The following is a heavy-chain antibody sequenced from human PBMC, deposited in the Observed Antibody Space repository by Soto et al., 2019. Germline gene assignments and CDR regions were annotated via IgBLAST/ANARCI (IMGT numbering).Heavy chain of an antibody. CDR2: ISYDGSNK. J-gene: IGHJ6*02. V-gene: IGHV3-30-3*01. CDR1: GFTFSSHA. CDR3: ARDLKKVIYYYGSGTVSNGMDV. D-gene: IGHD3-10*01. Sequence: GGSLRLSCAASGFTFSSHAMHWVRQAPGKGLEWVAVISYDGSNKYYADSVKGRFTISRDNSKNTLYLQMNSLRAEDTAVYYCARDLKKVIYYYGSGTVSNGMDVWGQGSTVTVSS.